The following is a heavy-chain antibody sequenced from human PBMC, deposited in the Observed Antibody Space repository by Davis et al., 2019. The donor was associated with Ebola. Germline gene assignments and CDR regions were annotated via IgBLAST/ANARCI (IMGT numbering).Heavy chain of an antibody. CDR3: ARDYGDYVNDY. CDR1: GFTFSTYW. CDR2: IKTDGTGT. V-gene: IGHV3-74*01. Sequence: GESLKISCAASGFTFSTYWMNWVRQVPGKGLVWVSRIKTDGTGTSYADPVKGRFTISRDNAKNTLYLQMNSLRVEDTAVYYCARDYGDYVNDYWGQGTLVTVSS. D-gene: IGHD4-17*01. J-gene: IGHJ4*02.